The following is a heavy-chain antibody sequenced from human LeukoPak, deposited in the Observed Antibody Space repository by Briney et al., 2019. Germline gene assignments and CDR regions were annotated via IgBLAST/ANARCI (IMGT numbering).Heavy chain of an antibody. D-gene: IGHD3-3*01. V-gene: IGHV4-38-2*01. Sequence: SETLSLTCAVSGYSISSGYYWGWIRQPPGKGLEWIGSIYHSGSTYYIPSLKSRVTISVDTSKNQFSLKLSSVTAADTAVYYCARRPSYDFWSGYLTYYFDYWGQGTLVTVSS. CDR1: GYSISSGYY. CDR2: IYHSGST. CDR3: ARRPSYDFWSGYLTYYFDY. J-gene: IGHJ4*02.